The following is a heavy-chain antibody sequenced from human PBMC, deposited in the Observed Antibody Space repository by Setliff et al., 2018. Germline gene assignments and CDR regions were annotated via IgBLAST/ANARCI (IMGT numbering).Heavy chain of an antibody. D-gene: IGHD6-19*01. CDR3: AREQWLDPPGYYYMDV. J-gene: IGHJ6*03. V-gene: IGHV4-4*07. CDR1: GGSISSYY. CDR2: IYIGGSA. Sequence: PSETLSLTCTVSGGSISSYYWSWIRQPAGKGLEWIGHIYIGGSANYNTALNSRVTMSIDTSKNQFSLKLNSVTAADMAVYYCAREQWLDPPGYYYMDVWAKGTTVTVSS.